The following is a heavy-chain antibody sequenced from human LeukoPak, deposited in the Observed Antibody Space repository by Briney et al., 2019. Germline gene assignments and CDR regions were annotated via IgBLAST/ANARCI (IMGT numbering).Heavy chain of an antibody. CDR3: ARGCYDILTGYCFDY. D-gene: IGHD3-9*01. CDR2: INPSGGST. CDR1: GYTFTSYY. Sequence: ASVKVSCKASGYTFTSYYMHWVRQAPGQGLEWMGIINPSGGSTSHAQKFQGRVTMTRDTSTSTVYMELSSLRSEDTAVYYCARGCYDILTGYCFDYWGQGTLVTVSS. J-gene: IGHJ4*02. V-gene: IGHV1-46*03.